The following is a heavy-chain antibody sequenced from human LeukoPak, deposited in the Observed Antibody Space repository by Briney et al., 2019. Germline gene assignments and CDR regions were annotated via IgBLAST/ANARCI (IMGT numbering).Heavy chain of an antibody. CDR2: ICGSGGST. J-gene: IGHJ4*02. CDR3: AKRPPQYRNCDS. V-gene: IGHV3-23*01. Sequence: GGSLRLSCASSACTFSNYAMSGLRQARGRGVAGVSAICGSGGSTYYADSVKGRFTISRDNSKNTLYLQMNSLRAEDTAVYYCAKRPPQYRNCDSWGQGTLVTVSS. CDR1: ACTFSNYA. D-gene: IGHD2-2*01.